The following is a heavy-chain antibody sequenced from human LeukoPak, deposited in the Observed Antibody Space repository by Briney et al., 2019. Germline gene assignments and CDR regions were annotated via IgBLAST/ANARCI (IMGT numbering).Heavy chain of an antibody. CDR3: ARDMVRGVRSWFDP. CDR1: GGSISSYS. CDR2: IYYSGST. D-gene: IGHD3-10*01. J-gene: IGHJ5*02. V-gene: IGHV4-59*01. Sequence: SETLSLTCTVSGGSISSYSWSWIRQPPGKGLEWNGYIYYSGSTNYNPSLKSRVTISVDTSKHRFSLKLSTVTAADTAVDYCARDMVRGVRSWFDPWGQGTLVTVSS.